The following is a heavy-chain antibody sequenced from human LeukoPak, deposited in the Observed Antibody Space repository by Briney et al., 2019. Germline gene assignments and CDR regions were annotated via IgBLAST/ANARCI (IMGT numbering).Heavy chain of an antibody. CDR3: TRHSPVGGVTKYNWCDP. CDR2: IRSKANSYAT. D-gene: IGHD3-16*01. V-gene: IGHV3-73*01. J-gene: IGHJ5*02. Sequence: GGSLRLSCAASGFTFSGSAMHWVRQASGKGLEWVGRIRSKANSYATAYAASVKGRFTISRDDSKNTAYLQMNSLKTEDTAVYYCTRHSPVGGVTKYNWCDPWGQGTRVTVSS. CDR1: GFTFSGSA.